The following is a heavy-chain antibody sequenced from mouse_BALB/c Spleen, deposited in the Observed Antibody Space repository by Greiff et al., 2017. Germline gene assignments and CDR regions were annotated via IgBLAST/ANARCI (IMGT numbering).Heavy chain of an antibody. CDR1: GFNIKDTY. D-gene: IGHD1-1*01. CDR3: ARSYGRDYAMDY. J-gene: IGHJ4*01. Sequence: VQLQQSGAELVKPGASVKLSCTASGFNIKDTYMHWVKQRPEQGLEWIGRIDPANGTTKYDPKFQGKATITADTSSNTAYLQLSSLTSEDTAVYYCARSYGRDYAMDYWGQGTSVTVSS. V-gene: IGHV14-3*02. CDR2: IDPANGTT.